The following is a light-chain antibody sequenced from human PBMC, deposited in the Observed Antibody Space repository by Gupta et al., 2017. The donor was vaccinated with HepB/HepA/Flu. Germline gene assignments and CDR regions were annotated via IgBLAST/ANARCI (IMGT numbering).Light chain of an antibody. V-gene: IGKV3-11*01. Sequence: VLTQSPSALSVSPGGRATLSCRASEDIETSLAWYQQRPGQPPRLLIYDVSVSATGIPARFSGSGSGTDFTLIIDTLQPEDLGIYYRQHRLRWPLTFGGGTKVGI. J-gene: IGKJ4*01. CDR2: DVS. CDR1: EDIETS. CDR3: QHRLRWPLT.